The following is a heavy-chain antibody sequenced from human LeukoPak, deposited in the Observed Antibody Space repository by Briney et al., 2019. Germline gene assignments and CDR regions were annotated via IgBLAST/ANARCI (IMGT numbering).Heavy chain of an antibody. CDR3: ARDLGPYGDYVFDY. CDR2: ISGTGGTT. V-gene: IGHV3-23*01. J-gene: IGHJ4*02. CDR1: GFTFSTYD. Sequence: GGSLRLSCAASGFTFSTYDMSWVRRAPGKGLECISIISGTGGTTYYADSVKGRFTISRDNSKNTLSLQVNSLRAEDTAVYYCARDLGPYGDYVFDYWGQGTRVTVSS. D-gene: IGHD4-17*01.